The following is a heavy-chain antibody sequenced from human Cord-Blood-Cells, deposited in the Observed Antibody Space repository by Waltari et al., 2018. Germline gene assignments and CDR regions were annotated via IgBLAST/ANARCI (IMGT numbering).Heavy chain of an antibody. CDR1: GCTFSSYA. CDR3: ARIYYDSSGYAFDI. D-gene: IGHD3-22*01. Sequence: QVQLVQSGAEVKKPGSSVKVSCQASGCTFSSYATSWVRQAPGQGLEWMGRIIPILGIANYAQKFQGRVTITADKSTSTAYMELSSLRSEDTAVYYCARIYYDSSGYAFDIWGQGTMVTVSS. V-gene: IGHV1-69*09. J-gene: IGHJ3*02. CDR2: IIPILGIA.